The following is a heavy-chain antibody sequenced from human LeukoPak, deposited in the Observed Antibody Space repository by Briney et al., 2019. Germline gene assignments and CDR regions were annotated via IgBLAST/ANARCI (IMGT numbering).Heavy chain of an antibody. CDR3: ATGGRSGMAFDF. J-gene: IGHJ4*02. Sequence: PGGSLRLSCSFSGFIATSNYMACVRRSPGKGLQWISFIYGGGNTLYADSVRDRFSISRDNSKSKLYLQMSSLRVEDTAVYYCATGGRSGMAFDFWGQGTLVTVSS. V-gene: IGHV3-53*01. CDR2: IYGGGNT. CDR1: GFIATSNY. D-gene: IGHD1-1*01.